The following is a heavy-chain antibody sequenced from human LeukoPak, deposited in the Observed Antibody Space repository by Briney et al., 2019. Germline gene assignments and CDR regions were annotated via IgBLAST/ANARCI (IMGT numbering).Heavy chain of an antibody. Sequence: GGSLRLSCAASGFTFDDYAMHWVRHAPGKGLEWVSLISWDGGSTYYADSVKGRFTISRDNSKNSLYLQMNSLRAEDTALYYCAKGTAFYYYYMDVWGKGTTVTVSS. CDR1: GFTFDDYA. CDR3: AKGTAFYYYYMDV. J-gene: IGHJ6*03. D-gene: IGHD3-3*02. CDR2: ISWDGGST. V-gene: IGHV3-43D*03.